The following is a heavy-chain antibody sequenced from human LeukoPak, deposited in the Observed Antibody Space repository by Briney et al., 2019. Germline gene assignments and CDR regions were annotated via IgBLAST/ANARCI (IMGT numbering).Heavy chain of an antibody. CDR3: ARGPSGSGDAFDI. V-gene: IGHV4-61*01. J-gene: IGHJ3*02. D-gene: IGHD1-14*01. CDR2: IYYSGST. Sequence: SQTLSLTCTVSGASISSGSYYWSWIRQPPGKGLEWIGYIYYSGSTNYNPSLKSRVTISVDTSKNQFSLKLSSVTAADTAVYYCARGPSGSGDAFDIWGQGTMVTVSS. CDR1: GASISSGSYY.